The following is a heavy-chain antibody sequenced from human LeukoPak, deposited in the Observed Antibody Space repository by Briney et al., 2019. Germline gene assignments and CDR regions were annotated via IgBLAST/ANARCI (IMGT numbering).Heavy chain of an antibody. CDR3: ATRSTPKGDQDAFDI. CDR1: GYTFTDYY. J-gene: IGHJ3*02. CDR2: VDPEDGET. V-gene: IGHV1-69-2*01. Sequence: ASVKVSCKVSGYTFTDYYMHWVQQAPGKGLEWMGLVDPEDGETIYAEKFQGRVTITADTSTDTACMELSSLRSEDTAVYYCATRSTPKGDQDAFDIWGQGTMVTVSS. D-gene: IGHD2-21*02.